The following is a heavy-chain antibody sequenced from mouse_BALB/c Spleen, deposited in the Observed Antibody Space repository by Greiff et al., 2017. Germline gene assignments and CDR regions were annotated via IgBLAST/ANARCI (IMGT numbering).Heavy chain of an antibody. J-gene: IGHJ4*01. CDR1: GFSLTSYG. V-gene: IGHV2-9*02. Sequence: VMLVESGPGLVAPSQSLSITCTVSGFSLTSYGVHWVRQPPGKGLEWLGVIWAGGSTNYNSALMSRLSISKDNSKSQVFLKMNSLQTDDTAMYYCARDEGNYGDAMDYWGQGTSVTVSS. D-gene: IGHD2-1*01. CDR2: IWAGGST. CDR3: ARDEGNYGDAMDY.